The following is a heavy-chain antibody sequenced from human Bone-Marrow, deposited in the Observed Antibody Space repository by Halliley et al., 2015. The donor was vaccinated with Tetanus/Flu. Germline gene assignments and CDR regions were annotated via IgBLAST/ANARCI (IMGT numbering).Heavy chain of an antibody. V-gene: IGHV3-30*03. CDR3: APVEVDDGSGSSPPTVDF. CDR2: SYDGSNK. Sequence: SYDGSNKYYAESVKGRFSISRDNSRNVLSLQMNSLRTEDTAIYYCAPVEVDDGSGSSPPTVDFWGQGTLVSVSS. J-gene: IGHJ4*02. D-gene: IGHD3-22*01.